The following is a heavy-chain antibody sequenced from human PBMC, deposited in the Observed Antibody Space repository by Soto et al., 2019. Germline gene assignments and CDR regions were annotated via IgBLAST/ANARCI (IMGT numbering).Heavy chain of an antibody. D-gene: IGHD2-15*01. V-gene: IGHV4-39*01. CDR2: IYYSGST. CDR3: ARHFYARDRYDYNYYGMAV. J-gene: IGHJ6*02. CDR1: GGSISSSSYY. Sequence: PSETLSLTCTVSGGSISSSSYYWGWIRQPPGKGLEWIGSIYYSGSTYYNPSLKSRVTISVDTSKNQFSRKLSSVTAADTAVYYCARHFYARDRYDYNYYGMAVWGQGTTVTVSS.